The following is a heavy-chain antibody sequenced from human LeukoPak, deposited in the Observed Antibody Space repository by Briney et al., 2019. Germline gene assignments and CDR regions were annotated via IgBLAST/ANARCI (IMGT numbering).Heavy chain of an antibody. Sequence: PGGSLRLSCAASGFTVSSNYMSWVRQAPGKGLEWVSVIYSGGSTYYADSVKGRFTISGDNSKNTLYLQMNSLRAEDTAVYYCARDAPLLPKSFDYWGQGTLVTVSS. J-gene: IGHJ4*02. D-gene: IGHD3-22*01. CDR2: IYSGGST. V-gene: IGHV3-66*01. CDR3: ARDAPLLPKSFDY. CDR1: GFTVSSNY.